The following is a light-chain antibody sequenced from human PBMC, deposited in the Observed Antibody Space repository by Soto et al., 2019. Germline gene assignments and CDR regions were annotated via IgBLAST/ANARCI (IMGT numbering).Light chain of an antibody. CDR3: CSYVGSSTYV. J-gene: IGLJ1*01. CDR2: GNS. CDR1: SSNIGAGYD. V-gene: IGLV1-40*01. Sequence: QSVLTQPPSVSGAPGQRVTISCTGSSSNIGAGYDVHWYQQLPGTAPKLLIYGNSNRPSGVSNRFSGSKSGNTASLTISGLQAEDEADYYCCSYVGSSTYVFGTGTKVTVL.